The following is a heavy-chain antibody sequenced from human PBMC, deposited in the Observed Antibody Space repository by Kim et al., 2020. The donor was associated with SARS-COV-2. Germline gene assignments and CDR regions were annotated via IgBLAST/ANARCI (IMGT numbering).Heavy chain of an antibody. CDR2: ISGSGGST. D-gene: IGHD2-8*01. CDR1: GFTFSSYA. CDR3: AKEYCTNGVCPGGPGAFDI. J-gene: IGHJ3*02. Sequence: GGSLRLSCAASGFTFSSYAMSWVRQAPGKGLEWVSAISGSGGSTYYADSVKGRFTISRDNSKNTLYLQMNSLRAEDTAVYYCAKEYCTNGVCPGGPGAFDIWGQGTMVTVSS. V-gene: IGHV3-23*01.